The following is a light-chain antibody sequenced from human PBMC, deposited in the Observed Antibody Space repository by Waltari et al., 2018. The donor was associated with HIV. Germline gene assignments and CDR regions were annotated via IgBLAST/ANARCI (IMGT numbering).Light chain of an antibody. J-gene: IGLJ1*01. CDR2: RIN. CDR3: ASCDDGLRGHV. Sequence: QSGLTQPPSASGTPGQRLSISCAGNNSNIGSNFVFWYRQIPGAAPPLLVYRINQRPSSVGDRFAGSSSGASASLVISGLRVEDEADYYWASCDDGLRGHVFGSGTTVSV. V-gene: IGLV1-47*01. CDR1: NSNIGSNF.